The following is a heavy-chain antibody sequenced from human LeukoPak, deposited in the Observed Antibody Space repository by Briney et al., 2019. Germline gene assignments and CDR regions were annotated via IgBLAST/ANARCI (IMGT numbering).Heavy chain of an antibody. D-gene: IGHD3-10*01. CDR3: ATRYYYGSGSYNDY. CDR1: GGSISSYY. J-gene: IGHJ4*02. CDR2: IYYSGST. Sequence: SETLSLTCTVSGGSISSYYWSWIRQPPGKGLEWIGYIYYSGSTNYNPSLKSRVTISVDTSKNQFSLKLSSVTAADTAVYYCATRYYYGSGSYNDYWGQGTLVTVSS. V-gene: IGHV4-59*12.